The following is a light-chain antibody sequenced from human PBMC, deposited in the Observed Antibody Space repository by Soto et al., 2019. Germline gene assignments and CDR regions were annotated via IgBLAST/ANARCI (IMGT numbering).Light chain of an antibody. CDR1: QRASSHY. Sequence: VFTQSPDTLSLSPGERATLSCRASQRASSHYLSWYQQRPDQPPRLLIYGVSMSADGIPDRFSGSGSGSEFTLTINRLEPEDFAVYYCQDFDSPQWTFGQGTKVDIK. CDR3: QDFDSPQWT. J-gene: IGKJ1*01. V-gene: IGKV3-20*01. CDR2: GVS.